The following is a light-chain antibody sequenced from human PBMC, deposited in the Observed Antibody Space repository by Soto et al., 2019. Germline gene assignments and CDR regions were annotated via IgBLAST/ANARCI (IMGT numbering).Light chain of an antibody. CDR3: QQDGSTPSIT. CDR2: GAS. V-gene: IGKV3-20*01. J-gene: IGKJ5*01. CDR1: HSVSSSY. Sequence: EIVLTQSPGTLSLSPGERATLSCRASHSVSSSYLAWYQQKPGQAPRLLIHGASNRATGLPDRFSGSGSGTDFTLTISRLGPEEFAVYYCQQDGSTPSITFGQGTRLEIK.